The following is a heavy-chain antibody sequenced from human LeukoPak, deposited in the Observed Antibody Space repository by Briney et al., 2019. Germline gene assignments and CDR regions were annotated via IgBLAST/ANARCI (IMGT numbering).Heavy chain of an antibody. Sequence: ASVTVSCTASGYTFPSYFMHWVRQAPGQGLEWMGIINPTGGSTTYAQRFQGRVTMTRDTSTSTVYMELSSLISEDTAVYYCARDSGEYYFDYWGQGTLVTVSS. D-gene: IGHD5-12*01. V-gene: IGHV1-46*01. J-gene: IGHJ4*02. CDR2: INPTGGST. CDR3: ARDSGEYYFDY. CDR1: GYTFPSYF.